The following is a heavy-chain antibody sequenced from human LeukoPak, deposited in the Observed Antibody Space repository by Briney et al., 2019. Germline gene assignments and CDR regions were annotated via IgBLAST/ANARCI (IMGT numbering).Heavy chain of an antibody. CDR2: ISSSSSYI. D-gene: IGHD3-10*01. CDR1: GFTFSSYS. Sequence: GGSLRLSCAASGFTFSSYSMNWVRQAPGKGLEWVSSISSSSSYIYYADSVKGRFTISRDNAKNSLYLQMNSLRAEDTAVYYCARVGRTRGGYYYYYYMDVWGKGTTVTVSS. V-gene: IGHV3-21*01. CDR3: ARVGRTRGGYYYYYYMDV. J-gene: IGHJ6*03.